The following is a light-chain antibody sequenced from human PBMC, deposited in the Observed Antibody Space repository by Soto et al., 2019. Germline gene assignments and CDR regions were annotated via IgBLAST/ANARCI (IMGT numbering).Light chain of an antibody. CDR1: QSVSSY. CDR2: DAS. CDR3: QQRRNWPPYT. J-gene: IGKJ2*01. V-gene: IGKV3-11*01. Sequence: EIVLTQSPATLSLSPGERATLSCRASQSVSSYLAWYQQKPGQAPRLLIYDASNRATGIPARFSGSGSGTDFTLTISSLEPEDFAVYYCQQRRNWPPYTFGQGNKLEI.